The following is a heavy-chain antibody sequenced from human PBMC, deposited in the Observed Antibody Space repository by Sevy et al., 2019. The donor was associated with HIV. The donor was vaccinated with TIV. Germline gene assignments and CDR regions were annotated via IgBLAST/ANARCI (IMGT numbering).Heavy chain of an antibody. V-gene: IGHV3-30*18. CDR1: GFTFSNYG. CDR3: AKDLSAAGGPFDY. J-gene: IGHJ4*02. D-gene: IGHD6-13*01. CDR2: ISYDGSNK. Sequence: GGSLRLSCAASGFTFSNYGMHWVRQAPGKGLECVAVISYDGSNKYYADSVKGRFTISRDNSKNTLYLQMNSLRAEDTAVYYCAKDLSAAGGPFDYWGQGTLVTVSS.